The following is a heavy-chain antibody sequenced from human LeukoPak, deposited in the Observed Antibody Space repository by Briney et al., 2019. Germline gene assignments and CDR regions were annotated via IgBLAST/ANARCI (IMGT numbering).Heavy chain of an antibody. J-gene: IGHJ4*02. CDR3: ARAGAAAGTEFDF. V-gene: IGHV6-1*01. CDR1: GDSVSSDSAA. D-gene: IGHD6-13*01. CDR2: TYYRSKWYN. Sequence: SQTLSLTCAISGDSVSSDSAAWTWIRQSPSRGLEWLGRTYYRSKWYNDYALSVKSRITIKPDTSKNQFSLQLNSVTPEGTAVYYCARAGAAAGTEFDFWGQGTLVTVSS.